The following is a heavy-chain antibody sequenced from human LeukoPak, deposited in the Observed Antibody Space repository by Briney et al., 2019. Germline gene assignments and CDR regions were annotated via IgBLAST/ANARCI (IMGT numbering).Heavy chain of an antibody. CDR1: GGSISSSSYY. CDR2: IYYSGST. Sequence: PSETLSLTCTVSGGSISSSSYYWDWIRQPPGKGLEWIGSIYYSGSTYYNPSLKSRVTISVDTSKNQFSLKLSSVTAADTAVYYCARLSVITVTTEGVDYWGQGTLVTVSS. CDR3: ARLSVITVTTEGVDY. V-gene: IGHV4-39*01. D-gene: IGHD4-11*01. J-gene: IGHJ4*02.